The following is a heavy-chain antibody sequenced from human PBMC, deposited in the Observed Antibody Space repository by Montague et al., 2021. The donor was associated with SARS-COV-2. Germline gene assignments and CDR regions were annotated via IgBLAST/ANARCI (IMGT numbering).Heavy chain of an antibody. CDR3: ARFAYRLLFIASYYGMDV. J-gene: IGHJ6*02. CDR1: GGSISSYY. D-gene: IGHD2-2*01. V-gene: IGHV4-59*01. Sequence: SETLSLTCTVSGGSISSYYWSWIRQPPGRGLQWIGYISYGGSTNYNPSLKSRVTISVDTSKNHFTLRLSSVTAADTAVYYCARFAYRLLFIASYYGMDVWGQGTTVTVSS. CDR2: ISYGGST.